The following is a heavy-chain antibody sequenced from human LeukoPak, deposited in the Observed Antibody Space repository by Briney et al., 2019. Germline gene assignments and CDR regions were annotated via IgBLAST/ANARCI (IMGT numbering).Heavy chain of an antibody. J-gene: IGHJ4*02. CDR1: GFTFDDYA. CDR2: ISWNSGSI. D-gene: IGHD5-12*01. V-gene: IGHV3-9*01. CDR3: ARSPYSGYGTFDY. Sequence: GGSLRLSCAASGFTFDDYAMHWVRQAPGKGLEWVSGISWNSGSIGYADSVKGRFTISRDNAKNSLYLQMNSLRAEDTAVYYCARSPYSGYGTFDYWGQGTLVTVSS.